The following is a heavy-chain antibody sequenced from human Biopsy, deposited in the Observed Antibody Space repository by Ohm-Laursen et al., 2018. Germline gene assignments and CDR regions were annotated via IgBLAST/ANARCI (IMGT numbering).Heavy chain of an antibody. CDR2: IDVLDYNT. CDR1: GFTFNTYG. CDR3: VRGWGVYNFDS. J-gene: IGHJ4*01. V-gene: IGHV3-23*01. D-gene: IGHD3-16*01. Sequence: SLRLSCAASGFTFNTYGMHWVRQAPGKGLEWVSHIDVLDYNTYYVDSVRGRFTISRDNSKEMVYLQINSLRADDAAVYYCVRGWGVYNFDSWGPGTLVTVSS.